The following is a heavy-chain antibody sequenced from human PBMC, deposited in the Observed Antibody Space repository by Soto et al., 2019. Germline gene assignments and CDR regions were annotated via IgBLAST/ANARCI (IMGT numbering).Heavy chain of an antibody. V-gene: IGHV3-53*01. CDR1: GFTVSSNY. CDR3: ASFGTRHGYGSGSSPRYYGMDV. J-gene: IGHJ6*02. CDR2: IYSGGST. D-gene: IGHD3-10*01. Sequence: EVQLVESGGGLIQPGGSLRLSCAASGFTVSSNYMSWVRQAPGKGLEWVSVIYSGGSTYYADSVKGRFTISRDNSKNTLYLQMNSLRAEDTAVYYCASFGTRHGYGSGSSPRYYGMDVWGQGTTVTVSS.